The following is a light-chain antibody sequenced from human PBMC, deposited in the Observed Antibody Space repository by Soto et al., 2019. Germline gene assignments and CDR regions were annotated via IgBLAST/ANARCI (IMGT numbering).Light chain of an antibody. Sequence: DIQMTQSPSSLSASVGDRVTIACQSSKDVGGILNWFQQKPGEAPKLLIYDASNLERGVPSRFSGSGSGTDFTLTISSLQPEDVATYYCQQYSSMLSFGGGTEVDLK. CDR2: DAS. J-gene: IGKJ4*01. V-gene: IGKV1-33*01. CDR1: KDVGGI. CDR3: QQYSSMLS.